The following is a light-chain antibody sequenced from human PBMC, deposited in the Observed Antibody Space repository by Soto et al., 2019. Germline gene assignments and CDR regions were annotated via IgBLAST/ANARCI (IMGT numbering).Light chain of an antibody. V-gene: IGKV3-20*01. CDR2: GAS. J-gene: IGKJ2*01. CDR1: QSVRSNY. CDR3: QQSYTTPRT. Sequence: EIVFTQSPGTLSLSPGERATLSCRASQSVRSNYLAWYQQKPGQAPRLLIYGASSRATDIPDRFSGSGSGTDFTLTISSLQPEDCATYYCQQSYTTPRTLGQGTKVDIK.